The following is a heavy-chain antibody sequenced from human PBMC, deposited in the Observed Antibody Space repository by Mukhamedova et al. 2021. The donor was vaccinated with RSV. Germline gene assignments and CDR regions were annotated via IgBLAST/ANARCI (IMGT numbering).Heavy chain of an antibody. Sequence: GKGLEWIGYIYYSGSTYYNPSLKSRVTISVDTSKNQFSLKLSPVTAADTAGYYCARGYDAFDIWGLGTEVTVSS. CDR2: IYYSGST. V-gene: IGHV4-31*02. CDR3: ARGYDAFDI. J-gene: IGHJ3*02. D-gene: IGHD1-1*01.